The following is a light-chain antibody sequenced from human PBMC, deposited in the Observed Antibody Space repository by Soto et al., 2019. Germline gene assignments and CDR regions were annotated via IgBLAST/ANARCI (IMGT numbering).Light chain of an antibody. CDR1: QTMRSW. CDR3: QHYHSYSEA. CDR2: KAS. J-gene: IGKJ1*01. V-gene: IGKV1-5*03. Sequence: DIQMTQSPSTLSRSVGDRVTITCRASQTMRSWVAWDEQKPRKAAELLIYKASTVKREVPSRFSGTGSVTEFTLTISSLHPDDFATSYCQHYHSYSEAIGQGAKVDTK.